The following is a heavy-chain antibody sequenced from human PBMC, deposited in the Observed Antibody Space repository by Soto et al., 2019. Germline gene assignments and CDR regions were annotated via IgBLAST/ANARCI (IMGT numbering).Heavy chain of an antibody. CDR3: ATEVWVYYDFWSGYSDY. Sequence: GGSLRLSCAASGFSFSSSPMSWVRQVPGKGLEWISAISGSGGSTYYADSVKGRFTISRDNAKNSLYLQMNSLRAEDTAVYYCATEVWVYYDFWSGYSDYWGQGTLVTVSS. CDR1: GFSFSSSP. J-gene: IGHJ4*02. V-gene: IGHV3-23*01. D-gene: IGHD3-3*01. CDR2: ISGSGGST.